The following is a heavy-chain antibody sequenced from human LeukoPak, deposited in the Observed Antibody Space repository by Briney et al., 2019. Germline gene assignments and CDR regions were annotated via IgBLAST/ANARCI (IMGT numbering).Heavy chain of an antibody. V-gene: IGHV4-34*01. J-gene: IGHJ5*02. CDR1: GGSFSGYY. CDR2: INHSGST. Sequence: KPSETLSLTYAVYGGSFSGYYWSWIRQPPGKGLEWIGEINHSGSTNYNPSLKSRVTISVDTSKNQFSLKLSSVTAADTAVYYCASVVVVAATYNWFDPWGQGTLVTVSS. CDR3: ASVVVVAATYNWFDP. D-gene: IGHD2-15*01.